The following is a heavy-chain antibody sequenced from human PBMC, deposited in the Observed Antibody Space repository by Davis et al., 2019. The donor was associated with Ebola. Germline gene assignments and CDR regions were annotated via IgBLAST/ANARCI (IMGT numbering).Heavy chain of an antibody. Sequence: AASVQVSCKASGYTFTNYYMHWVRQAPAQGLEWMGMINPNDGRTIYAQKFQGRVTVTRDTSTTTVYMDLSSLRSEDTALYYCTTPGGQDSGYVVFDIWGQGTMVTVSS. V-gene: IGHV1-46*03. D-gene: IGHD5-12*01. CDR1: GYTFTNYY. J-gene: IGHJ3*02. CDR2: INPNDGRT. CDR3: TTPGGQDSGYVVFDI.